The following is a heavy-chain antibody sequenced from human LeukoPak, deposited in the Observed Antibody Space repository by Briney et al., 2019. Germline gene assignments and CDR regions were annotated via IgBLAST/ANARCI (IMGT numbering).Heavy chain of an antibody. J-gene: IGHJ4*02. CDR2: MSPKSGDT. CDR3: ARGPPDTGDFDY. CDR1: GYTFTSYD. D-gene: IGHD7-27*01. V-gene: IGHV1-8*01. Sequence: ASVKVSCKASGYTFTSYDFNWVRQATGQGLEWMGWMSPKSGDTGYAQKFQGRVSMTRDTSTSTAYMELSSLRSEDTAVYYCARGPPDTGDFDYWGQGTPVTVSS.